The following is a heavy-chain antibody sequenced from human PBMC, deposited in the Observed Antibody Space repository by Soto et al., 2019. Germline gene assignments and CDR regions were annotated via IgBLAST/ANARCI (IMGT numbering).Heavy chain of an antibody. Sequence: SETLSLTCTVSGDSIISSDFYWGWVRQPPGKGLEWIGSIFYLGSSYYNPSLKSRITMSVDTSKNQFSLRLRSVTAADTALYFCARHSLALRKNNWFDPWGQGIMVTV. CDR3: ARHSLALRKNNWFDP. CDR2: IFYLGSS. J-gene: IGHJ5*02. D-gene: IGHD3-3*02. CDR1: GDSIISSDFY. V-gene: IGHV4-39*01.